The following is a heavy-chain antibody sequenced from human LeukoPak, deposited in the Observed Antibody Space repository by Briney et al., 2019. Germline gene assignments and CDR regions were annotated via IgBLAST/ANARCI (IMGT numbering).Heavy chain of an antibody. CDR3: ASYASYSSGWTIDY. CDR2: ISYGGSNK. V-gene: IGHV3-30*09. D-gene: IGHD6-19*01. Sequence: PGGSLRLSCAASGFTSSSYAMHWVRQAPGKGLEWVAVISYGGSNKYYADSVKGRFAISRDNSKNTLYLQMNSLRAEDTAVYYCASYASYSSGWTIDYWGQGTLVTVSS. J-gene: IGHJ4*02. CDR1: GFTSSSYA.